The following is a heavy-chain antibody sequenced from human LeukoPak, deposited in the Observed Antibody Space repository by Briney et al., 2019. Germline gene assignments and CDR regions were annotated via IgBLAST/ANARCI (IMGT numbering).Heavy chain of an antibody. V-gene: IGHV3-23*01. J-gene: IGHJ4*02. CDR3: AKGGHDFNPFYW. CDR1: GFTFSTYA. D-gene: IGHD2-21*02. CDR2: IKGGGGDP. Sequence: TGGSLRLSCAAPGFTFSTYAMGWVRQAPGKGLEWVSSIKGGGGDPFYADSVKGRFTISRDNSKNTLFLQRDSLRAQDSAVYYCAKGGHDFNPFYWWGQGTLVTVSS.